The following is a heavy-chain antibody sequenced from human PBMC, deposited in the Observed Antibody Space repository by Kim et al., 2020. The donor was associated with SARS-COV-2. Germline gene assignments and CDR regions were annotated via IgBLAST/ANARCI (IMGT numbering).Heavy chain of an antibody. CDR1: GFTFSSYS. CDR3: ARGGLKYSSGYRNGFDP. Sequence: GGSLRLSCAASGFTFSSYSMNWVRQAPGKGLEWVSSISSSRSYIYYADSLKGRFTISRDNAKNSLYLQMNSLRAEDTAVYYCARGGLKYSSGYRNGFDPWGQGTLVTVSS. V-gene: IGHV3-21*01. D-gene: IGHD3-22*01. CDR2: ISSSRSYI. J-gene: IGHJ5*02.